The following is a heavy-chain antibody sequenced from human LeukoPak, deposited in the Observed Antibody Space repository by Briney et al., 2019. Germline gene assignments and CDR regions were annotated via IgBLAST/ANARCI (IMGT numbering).Heavy chain of an antibody. Sequence: RGESLKISCQGSGYRFTSYWIGWVRQMPGKGLEWMAIIYPGDSDTRYSRSFQGQVTISVDKSISTAYLQWSSLKASDTAMYYCARANYYDTSGYWGYFQHWGQGTLVTVSS. V-gene: IGHV5-51*01. D-gene: IGHD3-22*01. CDR3: ARANYYDTSGYWGYFQH. CDR1: GYRFTSYW. CDR2: IYPGDSDT. J-gene: IGHJ1*01.